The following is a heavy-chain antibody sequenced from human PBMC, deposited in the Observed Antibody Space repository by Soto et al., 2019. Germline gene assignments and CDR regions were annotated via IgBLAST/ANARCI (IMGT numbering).Heavy chain of an antibody. CDR3: AKEYEYSSGWERIDY. Sequence: EVQLLESGGGLVQPGGSPRLSCAASGFTFGSYAMSWVRQAPGKGLEWVSAISGSGGSTYYADSVKGRFTISRDNSKNTLYLQMNSLRAEDTAVYYCAKEYEYSSGWERIDYWGQGTLVTVSS. CDR1: GFTFGSYA. J-gene: IGHJ4*02. V-gene: IGHV3-23*01. CDR2: ISGSGGST. D-gene: IGHD6-19*01.